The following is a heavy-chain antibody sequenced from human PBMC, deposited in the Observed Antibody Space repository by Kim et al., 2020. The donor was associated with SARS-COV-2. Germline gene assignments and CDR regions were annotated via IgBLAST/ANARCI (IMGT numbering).Heavy chain of an antibody. CDR2: INHSGST. CDR3: ARYTKYSSSWYGRGHNWF. D-gene: IGHD6-13*01. CDR1: GGSFSGYY. Sequence: SETLSLTCAVYGGSFSGYYLSWIRQPPGKGLEWIGEINHSGSTNYNPSLKSRVTISVDTSKNQFSLKLSSVTAADTAVYYCARYTKYSSSWYGRGHNWF. J-gene: IGHJ5*01. V-gene: IGHV4-34*01.